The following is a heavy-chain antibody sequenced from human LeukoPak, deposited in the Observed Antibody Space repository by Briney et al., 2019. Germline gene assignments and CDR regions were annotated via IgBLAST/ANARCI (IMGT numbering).Heavy chain of an antibody. D-gene: IGHD2-15*01. CDR1: GGSISSYY. V-gene: IGHV4-59*01. J-gene: IGHJ5*02. CDR3: ARGGGVVVVAALFDP. Sequence: SETLSLTCTVSGGSISSYYWSWIRQPPGKGLEWIGYIYYSGSTNYNPSLKSRVTISVDTSKNQFSLKLSSVTAADTAVYYCARGGGVVVVAALFDPWGQGTLVTVSS. CDR2: IYYSGST.